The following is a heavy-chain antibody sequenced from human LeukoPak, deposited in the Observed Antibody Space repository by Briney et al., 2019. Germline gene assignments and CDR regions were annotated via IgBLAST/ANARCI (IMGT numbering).Heavy chain of an antibody. V-gene: IGHV3-9*01. J-gene: IGHJ3*02. Sequence: PGGSLRLSCAASGFTFGNYVMHWVRQAPGKGLEWVSGISWNSDKIGYVDSVKGRFTISRDNAKNSLYLQMNNLRVEDTAVYYCARAQAVYSDAFDIWGQGTMVTVSS. CDR1: GFTFGNYV. CDR2: ISWNSDKI. CDR3: ARAQAVYSDAFDI. D-gene: IGHD5/OR15-5a*01.